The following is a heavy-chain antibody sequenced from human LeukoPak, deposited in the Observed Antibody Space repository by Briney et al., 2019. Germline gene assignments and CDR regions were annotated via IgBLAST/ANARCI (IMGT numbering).Heavy chain of an antibody. CDR3: AREKELSS. J-gene: IGHJ4*02. CDR1: GFTFRRYW. Sequence: PGGSLRLSCAASGFTFRRYWMNCVRQAPGKGLEWVANIKEDGSEKYYVDSVKGRFSISRDNAKNSLYLQMNSLRAEDTAVYYCAREKELSSWGQGTLVTVSS. D-gene: IGHD3-16*02. CDR2: IKEDGSEK. V-gene: IGHV3-7*04.